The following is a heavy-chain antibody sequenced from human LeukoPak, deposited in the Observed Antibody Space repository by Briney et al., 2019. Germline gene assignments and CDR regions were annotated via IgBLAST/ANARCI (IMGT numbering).Heavy chain of an antibody. V-gene: IGHV4-34*01. CDR1: GGSFSGYY. CDR2: INHSGST. J-gene: IGHJ4*02. Sequence: SETLSLTCAVYGGSFSGYYWSWIRQPPGKGLEWIGEINHSGSTNYNPSLKSRVTISVDTSKNQFSLKLSSVTAADTAVYYCARGVSSYYDDSSGYYASKPLDYWGQGTLVTVSS. D-gene: IGHD3-22*01. CDR3: ARGVSSYYDDSSGYYASKPLDY.